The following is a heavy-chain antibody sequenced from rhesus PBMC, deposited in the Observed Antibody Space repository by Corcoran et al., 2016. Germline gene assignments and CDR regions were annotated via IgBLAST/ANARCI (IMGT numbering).Heavy chain of an antibody. V-gene: IGHV4S2*01. J-gene: IGHJ5-2*02. CDR3: ARDVYSYGGGYSLDV. Sequence: QVQLQASGPGLVKPSETLPLTCAVSGASLLSNYWRWLRQAPGKGPEWIGRIDGSGGSTDNNHSLKSRVTISIDTSKNQFSLKLSSVTAADTAVYYCARDVYSYGGGYSLDVWGRGVLVTVSS. D-gene: IGHD5-36*01. CDR1: GASLLSNY. CDR2: IDGSGGST.